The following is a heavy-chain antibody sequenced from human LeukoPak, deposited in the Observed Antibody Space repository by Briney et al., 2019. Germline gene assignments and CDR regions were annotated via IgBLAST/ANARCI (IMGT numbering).Heavy chain of an antibody. CDR2: ISAYNGNT. CDR3: ARDGNRYYYDSSGPPGDY. CDR1: GYSFTSYG. J-gene: IGHJ4*02. D-gene: IGHD3-22*01. V-gene: IGHV1-18*01. Sequence: ASVKVSCKASGYSFTSYGISWVRQAPGQGLEWMGWISAYNGNTNYAQKLQGRVTMTTDTSTSTAYMELRSLRSDDTAVYYCARDGNRYYYDSSGPPGDYWGQGTLVTVSS.